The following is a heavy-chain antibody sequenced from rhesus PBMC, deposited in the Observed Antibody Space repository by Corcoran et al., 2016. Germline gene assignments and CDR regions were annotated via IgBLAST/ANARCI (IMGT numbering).Heavy chain of an antibody. D-gene: IGHD6-43*01. CDR1: GGSISSSNW. J-gene: IGHJ5-1*01. CDR3: ARHLGSSYGWRFDV. V-gene: IGHV4-93*02. Sequence: QVQLQESGPAVVKPSETLSLTCAVSGGSISSSNWWDWIRQSPGKGLEWIGGIHDSTVTTVDSPSLKGRVPLSIDPSQNQVSLKLSSVTAADTAVYFCARHLGSSYGWRFDVWGAGVLVTVSS. CDR2: IHDSTVTT.